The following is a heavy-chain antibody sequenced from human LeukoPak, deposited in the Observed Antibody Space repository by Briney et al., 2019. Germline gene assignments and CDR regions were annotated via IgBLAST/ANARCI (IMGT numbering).Heavy chain of an antibody. CDR2: ISTYNGNT. CDR3: ARRRVYSGSYVFDY. J-gene: IGHJ4*02. CDR1: GYAFTSDG. Sequence: ASVKVSCKASGYAFTSDGISWVRQAPGQGLEWMGWISTYNGNTTYAQKLQGRVTMTTDTSTSTAYMELRRLRSDDTAVYYCARRRVYSGSYVFDYWGQGTLVTVSS. V-gene: IGHV1-18*01. D-gene: IGHD1-26*01.